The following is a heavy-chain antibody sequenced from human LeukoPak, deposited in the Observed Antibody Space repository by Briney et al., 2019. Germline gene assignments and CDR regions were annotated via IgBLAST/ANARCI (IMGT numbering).Heavy chain of an antibody. CDR2: IRYDGSNK. CDR3: AKDRYSSSWYWASFDY. V-gene: IGHV3-30*02. D-gene: IGHD6-13*01. CDR1: GFTFSSYG. Sequence: GGSLRLSCAASGFTFSSYGMHWVRQAPGKGLEWVAFIRYDGSNKYYADSVKGRFTISRDNSKNTLYLQMNSLRAVDTAVYYCAKDRYSSSWYWASFDYWGQGTLVTVSS. J-gene: IGHJ4*02.